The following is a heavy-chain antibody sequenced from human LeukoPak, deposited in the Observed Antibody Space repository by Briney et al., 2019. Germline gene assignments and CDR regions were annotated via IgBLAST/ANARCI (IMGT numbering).Heavy chain of an antibody. CDR1: GYTFISYG. J-gene: IGHJ5*02. CDR2: ISAYNGNT. CDR3: ARDRFYYDSSSYYWFDP. V-gene: IGHV1-18*01. D-gene: IGHD3-22*01. Sequence: GASVKVSCKASGYTFISYGISWVRQAPGQGLEWMGWISAYNGNTNYAQKLQGRVTMTTDTSTSTAYMELRSLRSDDTAVYYCARDRFYYDSSSYYWFDPWGQGTLVTVSS.